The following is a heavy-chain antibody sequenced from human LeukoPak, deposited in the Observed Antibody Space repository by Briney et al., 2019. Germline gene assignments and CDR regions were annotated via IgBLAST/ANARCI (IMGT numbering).Heavy chain of an antibody. D-gene: IGHD6-13*01. CDR2: IPDSGRYS. J-gene: IGHJ4*02. CDR3: VRGDSRDY. Sequence: GGSLRLSCAACGFSFSTFTMNWVRQAPGKGLEWVASIPDSGRYSHDADSVRGRFPISRDNAKNSLYLDMDNLRAEDTAVYYCVRGDSRDYWGQGTLVTVSS. V-gene: IGHV3-21*01. CDR1: GFSFSTFT.